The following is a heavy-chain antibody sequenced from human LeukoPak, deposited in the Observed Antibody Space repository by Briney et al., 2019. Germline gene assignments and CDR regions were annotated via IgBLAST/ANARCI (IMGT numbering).Heavy chain of an antibody. D-gene: IGHD2-2*02. J-gene: IGHJ4*02. Sequence: SETLSLTCAVSGGSLSSGGYSWSWIRQPPGKGLEWIGYIYHSGSTYYNPSLKSRVTISVDRSKNQFSLKLSSVTAADTAVYYCARDSTHCSSTSCYTYHSYWGQGTLVTVSS. CDR1: GGSLSSGGYS. CDR2: IYHSGST. CDR3: ARDSTHCSSTSCYTYHSY. V-gene: IGHV4-30-2*01.